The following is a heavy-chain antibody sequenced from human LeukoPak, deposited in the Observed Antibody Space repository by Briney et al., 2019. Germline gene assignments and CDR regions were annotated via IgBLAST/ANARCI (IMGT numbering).Heavy chain of an antibody. J-gene: IGHJ4*02. D-gene: IGHD2-15*01. CDR3: ARVKNYCSGGSCYFDY. V-gene: IGHV1-69*06. CDR2: IIPIFGTA. CDR1: GGTFSSYA. Sequence: ASVKVSCKASGGTFSSYAISWVRQAPGQGLEWMGGIIPIFGTANYAQKFQGRVTITADKSTSTAYMELSSLRSEDTAVYYCARVKNYCSGGSCYFDYWGLGTLVTVSS.